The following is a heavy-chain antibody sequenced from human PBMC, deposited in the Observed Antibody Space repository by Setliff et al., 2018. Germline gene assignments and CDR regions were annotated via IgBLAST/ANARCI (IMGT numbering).Heavy chain of an antibody. D-gene: IGHD3-16*01. V-gene: IGHV4-31*03. Sequence: PSETLSLTCSVSGDSIGRGGYYWSWIRQQPGKGLEWIASIYYSGSTYYNSSLKSRLRVSMDSSKNQFYLDLSSVTAADTAVYYCARDRRGGYGAINWFDPWGQGTLVTVSS. CDR3: ARDRRGGYGAINWFDP. CDR1: GDSIGRGGYY. J-gene: IGHJ5*02. CDR2: IYYSGST.